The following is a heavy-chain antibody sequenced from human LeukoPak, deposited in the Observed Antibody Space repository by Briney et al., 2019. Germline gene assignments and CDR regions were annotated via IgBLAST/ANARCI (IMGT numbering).Heavy chain of an antibody. Sequence: PSETLSLTCTVSGGSISSFSWSWIRQPPGKGLEWIGFIYYSGSTNYNPSLKSRVTISVDTSKNQFSLKLSSVTAADTAVYYCARLRLGELSLDYWGQGTLVTVSS. CDR1: GGSISSFS. D-gene: IGHD3-16*02. V-gene: IGHV4-59*01. CDR3: ARLRLGELSLDY. CDR2: IYYSGST. J-gene: IGHJ4*02.